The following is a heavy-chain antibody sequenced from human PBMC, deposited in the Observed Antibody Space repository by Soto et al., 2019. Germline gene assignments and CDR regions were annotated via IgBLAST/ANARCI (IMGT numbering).Heavy chain of an antibody. J-gene: IGHJ4*02. CDR1: GLTFTSYA. D-gene: IGHD3-10*01. CDR3: AKDRRISMARGYYFEY. CDR2: LSGSGGTT. Sequence: EVQLLASGGGLVHPGGSLRLSCAASGLTFTSYAMSWVRQAPGKGLEWVSGLSGSGGTTYYADSVKGRFTISRDNSKNTLYLQMDSLRAEDTAVYYCAKDRRISMARGYYFEYWGQGTLVTVSS. V-gene: IGHV3-23*01.